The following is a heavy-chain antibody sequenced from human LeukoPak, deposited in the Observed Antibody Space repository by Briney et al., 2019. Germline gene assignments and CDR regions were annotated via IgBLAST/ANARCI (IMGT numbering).Heavy chain of an antibody. D-gene: IGHD2-2*01. CDR1: GLTFRSYW. CDR2: INGDGSST. J-gene: IGHJ5*02. CDR3: ARDCSSASCYRSGFDP. V-gene: IGHV3-74*01. Sequence: GGSLRLSCAASGLTFRSYWMHWVRQAPGKGLVWVSRINGDGSSTNYADSVKGRFTISRDNAKNTLYLQMNSLRAEDTAVYYCARDCSSASCYRSGFDPWGQGTLVTVSS.